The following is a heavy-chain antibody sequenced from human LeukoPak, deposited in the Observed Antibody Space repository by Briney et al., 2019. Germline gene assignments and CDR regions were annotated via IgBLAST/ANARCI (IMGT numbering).Heavy chain of an antibody. CDR2: TYYRSKWYN. V-gene: IGHV6-1*01. Sequence: SQTLSLTCAISGDSVSSNSAAWNWIRQSPSRGLEWLGRTYYRSKWYNDYAVPVKSRITINPDTSKNQFSLQLNSVTPEDTAVYYCARGVGDYDLSFYYYGMDVWGKGTTVTVSS. CDR1: GDSVSSNSAA. D-gene: IGHD5-12*01. CDR3: ARGVGDYDLSFYYYGMDV. J-gene: IGHJ6*04.